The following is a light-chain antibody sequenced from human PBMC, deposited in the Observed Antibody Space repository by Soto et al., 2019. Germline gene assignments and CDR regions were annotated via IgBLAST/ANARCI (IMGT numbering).Light chain of an antibody. Sequence: SYELTQPPSVSVSPGQTATIICSGDKLGEKYASWYQQKPGQSPVLVIYRDTKRPSGIPERLSGSNSGNTATLTINGTQAMDEADYYCQAWDSNTVILGGGTKVTVL. CDR3: QAWDSNTVI. J-gene: IGLJ2*01. V-gene: IGLV3-1*01. CDR1: KLGEKY. CDR2: RDT.